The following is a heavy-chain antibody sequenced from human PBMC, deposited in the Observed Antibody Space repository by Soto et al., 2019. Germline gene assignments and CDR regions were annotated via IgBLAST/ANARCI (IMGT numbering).Heavy chain of an antibody. Sequence: QVQLVESGGGVVQPGRSLRLSCAASGFRFRSYGMHWVRQAPGKGLEWVAFIWHDESNKYYADSVRGRFTISRDNSKNTLYLELNSLRAEDTAVYYCARNDYGTEGCDFWGQGTLVTVSS. V-gene: IGHV3-33*01. D-gene: IGHD4-17*01. J-gene: IGHJ4*02. CDR3: ARNDYGTEGCDF. CDR1: GFRFRSYG. CDR2: IWHDESNK.